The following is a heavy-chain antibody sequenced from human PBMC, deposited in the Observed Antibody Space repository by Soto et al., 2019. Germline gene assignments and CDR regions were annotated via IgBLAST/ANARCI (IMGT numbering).Heavy chain of an antibody. CDR2: ISGSGGST. D-gene: IGHD2-15*01. CDR1: GFTFSSYA. CDR3: AKLFLKVGVADSSNLFSY. Sequence: PGGSLRLSCAASGFTFSSYAMSWVRQAPGKGLEWVSAISGSGGSTYYADSVKGRFTISRDNSKNTLYLQMNSLRAEDTAVYYCAKLFLKVGVADSSNLFSYWGQGTLV. J-gene: IGHJ1*01. V-gene: IGHV3-23*01.